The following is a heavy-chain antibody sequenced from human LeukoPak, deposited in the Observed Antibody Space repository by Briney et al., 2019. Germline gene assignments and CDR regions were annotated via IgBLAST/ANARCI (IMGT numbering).Heavy chain of an antibody. CDR1: GDSVSSNSAA. Sequence: SQTLSLTCAISGDSVSSNSAAWNWIRQSPSRGLEWLGRTYYRSKWNNDYAVSVKSRITINPDTSKNQFSLKLSSVTAADTAVYYCAREDGYNSNHYFDYWGQGTLVTVSS. CDR3: AREDGYNSNHYFDY. D-gene: IGHD5-24*01. V-gene: IGHV6-1*01. J-gene: IGHJ4*02. CDR2: TYYRSKWNN.